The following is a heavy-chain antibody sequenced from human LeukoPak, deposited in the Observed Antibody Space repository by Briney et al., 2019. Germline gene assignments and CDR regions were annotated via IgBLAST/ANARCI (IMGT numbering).Heavy chain of an antibody. V-gene: IGHV1-8*01. CDR3: ARAEDYYGSGSYPA. Sequence: ASVKVSCKASGYTFTSYDINWVRQATGQGLEWMGWMNPNSGNTGYAQKFQGRVTMTRNTSISTAYMELSSLRSEDTAVYYCARAEDYYGSGSYPAWGQGTLVTVSS. CDR1: GYTFTSYD. D-gene: IGHD3-10*01. CDR2: MNPNSGNT. J-gene: IGHJ4*02.